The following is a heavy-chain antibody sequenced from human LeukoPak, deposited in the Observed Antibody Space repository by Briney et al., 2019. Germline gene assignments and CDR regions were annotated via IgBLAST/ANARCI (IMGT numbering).Heavy chain of an antibody. CDR3: ARDTSVAARPNYNWFDP. V-gene: IGHV4-39*07. D-gene: IGHD6-6*01. CDR1: GGSISSSSYY. CDR2: IYYSGST. J-gene: IGHJ5*02. Sequence: SETLSLTCTISGGSISSSSYYWGWIRQPPGKGLEWIGSIYYSGSTYYNPPLKSRVTISVDTSKNQFSLKLSSVTAADTAVYYCARDTSVAARPNYNWFDPWGQGTLVTVSS.